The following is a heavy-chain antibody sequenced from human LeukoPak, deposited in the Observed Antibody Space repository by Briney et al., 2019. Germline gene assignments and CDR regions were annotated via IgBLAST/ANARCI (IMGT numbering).Heavy chain of an antibody. Sequence: GGSLRLSCAASGFTFSRSYMYWVRQDPGKGLVWGSRINRDGSRTNYADSVKGRFTISRDNAKNTLHLQMNDLRAEDTAVYYCARAGSFRFDYWGQGTLVTVSS. J-gene: IGHJ4*02. D-gene: IGHD3-10*01. CDR1: GFTFSRSY. V-gene: IGHV3-74*01. CDR3: ARAGSFRFDY. CDR2: INRDGSRT.